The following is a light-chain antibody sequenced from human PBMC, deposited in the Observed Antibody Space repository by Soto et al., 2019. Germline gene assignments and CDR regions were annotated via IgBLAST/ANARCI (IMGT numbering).Light chain of an antibody. J-gene: IGKJ1*01. CDR2: KAS. CDR1: HTISSW. V-gene: IGKV1-5*03. CDR3: QQYNNWPPWT. Sequence: DIHVTQSPSTLSASVRDRVTITCRASHTISSWLAWYQQKPGKAPKLLIYKASTLKSGVPSRFSGSGSGTEFTLTISSLQSEDFAVYYCQQYNNWPPWTFGQGTKVE.